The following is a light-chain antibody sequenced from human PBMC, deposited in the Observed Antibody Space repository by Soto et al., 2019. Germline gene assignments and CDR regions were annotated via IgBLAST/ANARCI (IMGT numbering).Light chain of an antibody. J-gene: IGLJ1*01. Sequence: QSVLTQPPSVSAAPGQKVTISCSGSSSNIGKSHVSWYQHLPGTAPKLLIYDNDNRPSGIPDRFAGSKSGTAATLDINGLPTGDEDDYYCAPWDDSLSAAVFGPGTKLTVL. CDR1: SSNIGKSH. CDR3: APWDDSLSAAV. CDR2: DND. V-gene: IGLV1-51*01.